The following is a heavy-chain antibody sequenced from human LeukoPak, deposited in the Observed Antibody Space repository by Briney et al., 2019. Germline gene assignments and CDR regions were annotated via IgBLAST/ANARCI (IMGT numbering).Heavy chain of an antibody. J-gene: IGHJ6*02. CDR2: IIPILSIA. D-gene: IGHD3-9*01. CDR1: GGTFSSYA. V-gene: IGHV1-69*04. Sequence: ASVKVSCKASGGTFSSYAISWVRQAPGQGLEWMGRIIPILSIANYAQKFQGRVTITADKSTSTAYMELSSLRSEDTAVYYCASPSPSHYDILTGYRYYGMDVWGQGTTVTVSS. CDR3: ASPSPSHYDILTGYRYYGMDV.